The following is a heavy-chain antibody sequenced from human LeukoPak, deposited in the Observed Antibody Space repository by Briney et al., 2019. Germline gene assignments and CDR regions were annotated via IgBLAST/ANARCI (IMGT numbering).Heavy chain of an antibody. CDR3: ARNTSSSPWFDP. J-gene: IGHJ5*02. D-gene: IGHD6-6*01. CDR2: VYYIGTT. Sequence: SETLSLTCPVSGGSVSSPNSYWSWIRQPPGKGLEWIGNVYYIGTTSYNSSLKSRVTISVDTSKNQFSLEVTSVTAADTAVYYCARNTSSSPWFDPWGQGTLVTVSS. V-gene: IGHV4-61*01. CDR1: GGSVSSPNSY.